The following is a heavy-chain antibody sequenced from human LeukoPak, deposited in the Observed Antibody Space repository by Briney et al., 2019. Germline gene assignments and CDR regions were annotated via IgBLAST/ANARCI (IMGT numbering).Heavy chain of an antibody. D-gene: IGHD3/OR15-3a*01. J-gene: IGHJ3*02. CDR1: GGSISSSSYY. Sequence: KASETLSLTCTVSGGSISSSSYYWGWIRQPPGKGLEWIGYIYYSGSTYYNPSLKSRVTISVDTSKNQFSLKLSSVTAADTAVYYCARGLDSNDAFDIWGQGTMVTVSS. CDR3: ARGLDSNDAFDI. V-gene: IGHV4-31*03. CDR2: IYYSGST.